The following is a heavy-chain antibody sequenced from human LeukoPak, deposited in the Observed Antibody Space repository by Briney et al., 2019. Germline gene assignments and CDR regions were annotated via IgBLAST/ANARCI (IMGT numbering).Heavy chain of an antibody. CDR1: GFTFSSYA. CDR2: ISSNGGST. CDR3: ARDGVRGDDNSPKRNHIWFDP. D-gene: IGHD4-23*01. J-gene: IGHJ5*02. Sequence: GGSLRLSCAASGFTFSSYAMHWVRQAPGKGLEYVSAISSNGGSTYYANSVKGRFTISRDNSKNTLYLQMGSLRAEDMAVYYCARDGVRGDDNSPKRNHIWFDPGGQGTLVTVSS. V-gene: IGHV3-64*01.